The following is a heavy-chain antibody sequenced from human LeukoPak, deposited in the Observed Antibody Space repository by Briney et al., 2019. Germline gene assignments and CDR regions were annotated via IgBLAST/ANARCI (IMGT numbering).Heavy chain of an antibody. J-gene: IGHJ3*02. CDR1: GGTFSSYA. D-gene: IGHD3-22*01. CDR3: ATAVVTHDTFDI. V-gene: IGHV1-69*04. CDR2: IIPILGIA. Sequence: ASVKVSCKASGGTFSSYAISWVRQAPGQGLEWMGRIIPILGIANYAQKFQGRVTMTRDTSTSTVYMELSSLRSEDTAVYYCATAVVTHDTFDIWGQGTMVTVSS.